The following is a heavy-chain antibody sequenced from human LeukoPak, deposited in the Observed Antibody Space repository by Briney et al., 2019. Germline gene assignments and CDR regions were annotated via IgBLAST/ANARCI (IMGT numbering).Heavy chain of an antibody. D-gene: IGHD5-18*01. CDR2: IREDGSEK. V-gene: IGHV3-7*03. Sequence: GGSLRPSCAASGFIFNSHWMSWVRQAPGKGLEWVANIREDGSEKYYVDPVKGRFTISRDNAKNSLFLQMNSLRADDTAVYYCARDSRYSRGVGDFDYWGQGTLVIVSS. CDR3: ARDSRYSRGVGDFDY. CDR1: GFIFNSHW. J-gene: IGHJ4*02.